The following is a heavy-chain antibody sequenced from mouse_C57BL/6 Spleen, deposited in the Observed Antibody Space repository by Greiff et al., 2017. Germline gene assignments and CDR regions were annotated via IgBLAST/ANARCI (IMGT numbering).Heavy chain of an antibody. V-gene: IGHV1-63*01. CDR2: IYPGGGYT. J-gene: IGHJ4*01. Sequence: VQLQQSGAELVRPGTLVKMSCKASGYTFTNYWLGWAKQRPGHGLEWIGDIYPGGGYTNYNEKVKGKPTLTEDKSSSTAYMQFSSLTSEDSAIYYCARGYGTPYDAMDYWGQGTSVTVSS. CDR3: ARGYGTPYDAMDY. D-gene: IGHD1-1*01. CDR1: GYTFTNYW.